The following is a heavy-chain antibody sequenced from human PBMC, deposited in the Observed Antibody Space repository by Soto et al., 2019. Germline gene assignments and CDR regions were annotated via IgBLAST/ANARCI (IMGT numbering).Heavy chain of an antibody. D-gene: IGHD3-10*01. CDR3: ASRVTMVRGLNYYYYVMDV. Sequence: GASVKVSCKASGYTFTSYGISWVRQAPGQGLEWMGWISAYNGNTNYAQKLQGRVTMTTDTSTSTAYMELRSLRSDDTAVYYCASRVTMVRGLNYYYYVMDVWGQGTSVTVSS. J-gene: IGHJ6*02. CDR2: ISAYNGNT. V-gene: IGHV1-18*01. CDR1: GYTFTSYG.